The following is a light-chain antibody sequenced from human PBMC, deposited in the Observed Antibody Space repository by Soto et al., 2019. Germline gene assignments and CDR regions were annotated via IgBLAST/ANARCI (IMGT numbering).Light chain of an antibody. CDR2: GAS. CDR1: QSVSSSY. J-gene: IGKJ3*01. V-gene: IGKV3-20*01. CDR3: QQYGSWLFT. Sequence: EIVLTQSPGTLSLSPGERATLSCRASQSVSSSYLAWYQQKPGQAPSLLIYGASSRATGIPDRFSGSGSGTDFTLTISRLEPEDFAVYYCQQYGSWLFTFGPGTKVDIK.